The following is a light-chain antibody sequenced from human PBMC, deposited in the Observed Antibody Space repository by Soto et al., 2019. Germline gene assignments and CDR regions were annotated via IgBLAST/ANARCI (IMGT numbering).Light chain of an antibody. J-gene: IGKJ1*01. Sequence: EVVLTQSPATLSLSPGESATLSCRASESVGSYLALYQQRPGQAPRLVVYHASTRATGIPARFSGSGSGTDFTLTISSLEPEDFAVYYCQQGGNRPPRTFGQGTKVDIK. CDR1: ESVGSY. CDR3: QQGGNRPPRT. V-gene: IGKV3-11*01. CDR2: HAS.